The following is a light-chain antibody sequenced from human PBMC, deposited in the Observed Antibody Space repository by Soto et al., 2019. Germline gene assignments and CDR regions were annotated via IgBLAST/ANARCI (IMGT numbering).Light chain of an antibody. CDR2: SND. V-gene: IGLV1-44*01. J-gene: IGLJ3*02. Sequence: QSVLAQPPSASGTPGQRVSISCSGSSSNIGTSSVNWYQHVPGAAPQLLIYSNDQRPLEVPDRFSGSKSGTSASLAISGLRSDDEGDYYCAAWDDSLNGWVFGGGTKVTV. CDR1: SSNIGTSS. CDR3: AAWDDSLNGWV.